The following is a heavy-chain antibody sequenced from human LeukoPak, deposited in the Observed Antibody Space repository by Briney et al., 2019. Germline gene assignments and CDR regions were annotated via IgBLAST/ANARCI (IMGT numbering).Heavy chain of an antibody. V-gene: IGHV3-30-3*01. J-gene: IGHJ5*02. CDR1: GFTFSSYA. Sequence: GRSLRLSCAASGFTFSSYAMHWVRQAPGKGLEWVAVISYDGSNKYYADSVKGRFTISRDNSKNTLYLQMNSLRAEDTAVYYCARFYGSGSVDWFDPWGQGTLVTVSS. CDR2: ISYDGSNK. D-gene: IGHD3-10*01. CDR3: ARFYGSGSVDWFDP.